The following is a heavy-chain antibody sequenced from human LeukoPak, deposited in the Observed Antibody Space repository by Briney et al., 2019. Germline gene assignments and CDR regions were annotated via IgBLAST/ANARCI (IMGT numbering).Heavy chain of an antibody. CDR2: IIAGADTT. V-gene: IGHV3-23*01. D-gene: IGHD1-7*01. CDR3: ARDGTTTRYNWFDP. Sequence: GGSLRLSCAASGFTVSSNYMSWVRQAPGKGLEWVSGIIAGADTTYYADSVKGRFTISRDHSKNTLYLQMNSLRAEDTAIYYCARDGTTTRYNWFDPWGQGTLVTVSS. CDR1: GFTVSSNY. J-gene: IGHJ5*02.